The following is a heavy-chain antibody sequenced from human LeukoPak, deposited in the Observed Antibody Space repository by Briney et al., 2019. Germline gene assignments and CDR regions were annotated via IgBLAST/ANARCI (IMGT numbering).Heavy chain of an antibody. CDR1: GLSFSSYA. J-gene: IGHJ4*02. CDR3: ARDFGGYAYNFDD. V-gene: IGHV3-23*01. CDR2: ISAGGCST. D-gene: IGHD5-12*01. Sequence: GGSLILSCAASGLSFSSYALSWVRQAPGKGLDWVAGISAGGCSTYYADSVKGQFTISRDNSKSILYLQLSSLRAQDTAVYYCARDFGGYAYNFDDWGQGTLVTVS.